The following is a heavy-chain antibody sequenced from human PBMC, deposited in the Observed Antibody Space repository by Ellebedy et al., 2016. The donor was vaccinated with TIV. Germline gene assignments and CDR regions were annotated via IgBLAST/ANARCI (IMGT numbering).Heavy chain of an antibody. J-gene: IGHJ4*02. D-gene: IGHD3-9*01. Sequence: GESLKISXAASGFTFSSYAMSWVRQAPGKGLEWVSAISGSGGSTYYADSVKGRFTISRDNSKNTLYLQMNSLRAEDTAVYYCAKVTPLTGYYRYFDYWGQGTLVTVSS. CDR3: AKVTPLTGYYRYFDY. V-gene: IGHV3-23*01. CDR1: GFTFSSYA. CDR2: ISGSGGST.